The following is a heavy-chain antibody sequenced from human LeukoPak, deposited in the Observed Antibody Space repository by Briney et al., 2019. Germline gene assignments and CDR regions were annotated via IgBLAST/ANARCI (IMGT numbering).Heavy chain of an antibody. CDR3: ARDVMCGGDCYSFDS. CDR2: INPHSGVT. Sequence: ASVKVSCKASGYSFTGYYVHWVRRAPGQGLEWIGWINPHSGVTNYAEKFQGRLTLTRDTSIDTAYLDLSSLRSDDTAVYYCARDVMCGGDCYSFDSGGQGTLVTVSS. D-gene: IGHD2-21*02. V-gene: IGHV1-2*02. CDR1: GYSFTGYY. J-gene: IGHJ4*02.